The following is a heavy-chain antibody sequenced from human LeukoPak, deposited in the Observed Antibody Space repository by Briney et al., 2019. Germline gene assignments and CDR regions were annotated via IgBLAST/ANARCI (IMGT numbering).Heavy chain of an antibody. D-gene: IGHD2-2*01. Sequence: PGGSLRLSCAASGFTFSSYAMSWVRQAPGKGLEWVSGISGSDGRSYYADSVKGRFTISRDSSKHTLYLQMNSLRAEDTAVYYCGKSAIAPTNKVVVPAAIFYWGQGTLVTVYS. V-gene: IGHV3-23*01. CDR2: ISGSDGRS. J-gene: IGHJ4*02. CDR1: GFTFSSYA. CDR3: GKSAIAPTNKVVVPAAIFY.